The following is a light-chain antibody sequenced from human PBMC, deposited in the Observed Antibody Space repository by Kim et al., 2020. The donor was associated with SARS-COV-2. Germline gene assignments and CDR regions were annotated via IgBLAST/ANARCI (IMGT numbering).Light chain of an antibody. Sequence: QRITISCTGSSSNIGAGYDVNWYQQLPGTAPKLLIYGNSNRPSGVPDRFSGSKSGTSASLAITGLQAEDEADYYCQSYDSSLSGWVFGGGTKVTVL. V-gene: IGLV1-40*01. CDR2: GNS. CDR3: QSYDSSLSGWV. CDR1: SSNIGAGYD. J-gene: IGLJ3*02.